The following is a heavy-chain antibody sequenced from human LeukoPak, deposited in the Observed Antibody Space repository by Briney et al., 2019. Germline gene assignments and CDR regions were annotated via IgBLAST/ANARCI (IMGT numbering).Heavy chain of an antibody. V-gene: IGHV5-51*01. CDR2: IYPGDSDT. CDR3: ARHDHYGGYVLPRRAPPDY. J-gene: IGHJ4*02. Sequence: GESLKISCEGSGYSFTSYWIGWVRQMPGKGLEWMGIIYPGDSDTRYSPSFQGQVTISADKSISTAYLQWSSLKASDTAMYYCARHDHYGGYVLPRRAPPDYWGQGTLVTVSS. D-gene: IGHD4-17*01. CDR1: GYSFTSYW.